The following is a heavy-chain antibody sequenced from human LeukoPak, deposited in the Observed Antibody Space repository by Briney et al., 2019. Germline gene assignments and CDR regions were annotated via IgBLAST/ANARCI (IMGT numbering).Heavy chain of an antibody. CDR2: IYTSGST. Sequence: SETLSLTCTVSGGSISSGSYYWSWIRQPAGKGLEWIGRIYTSGSTNYNPSLKSRVTISVDTPKNQFSLKLSSVTAADTAVYYCARDRIYYYYMDVWGKGTTVTVSS. J-gene: IGHJ6*03. CDR1: GGSISSGSYY. CDR3: ARDRIYYYYMDV. V-gene: IGHV4-61*02.